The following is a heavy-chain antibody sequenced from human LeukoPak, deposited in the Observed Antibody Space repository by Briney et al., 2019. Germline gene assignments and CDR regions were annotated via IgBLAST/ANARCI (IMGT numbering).Heavy chain of an antibody. J-gene: IGHJ3*02. D-gene: IGHD3-10*01. CDR2: ISYDGSNK. CDR1: GFTFSSYA. Sequence: GRSLRLSCAASGFTFSSYAMHWVRQAPGKGLEWVAVISYDGSNKYYADSVKGRFTISRDNSKNTLYLQMNSLRAEDTAVYYCARDPTAMGSGGNAFDIWGQGTMVTVSS. V-gene: IGHV3-30*04. CDR3: ARDPTAMGSGGNAFDI.